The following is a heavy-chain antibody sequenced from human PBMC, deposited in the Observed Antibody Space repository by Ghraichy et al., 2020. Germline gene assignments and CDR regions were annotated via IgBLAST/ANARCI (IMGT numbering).Heavy chain of an antibody. D-gene: IGHD2-15*01. CDR3: ARHSQYTMAATLEAFDT. CDR2: IYYSGNS. Sequence: SETLSLTCTVSAGSISSGTHYWGWIRQPPGKELEWIGSIYYSGNSYYNPSLKSRVTISVDTSKNQFSLKLNSVTAADTAVYYCARHSQYTMAATLEAFDTWGQGTMVTVSS. J-gene: IGHJ3*02. CDR1: AGSISSGTHY. V-gene: IGHV4-39*01.